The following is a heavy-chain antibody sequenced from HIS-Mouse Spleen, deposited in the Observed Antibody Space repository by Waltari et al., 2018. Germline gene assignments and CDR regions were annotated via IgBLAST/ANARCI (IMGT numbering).Heavy chain of an antibody. CDR3: ARHHSSGWYAFDI. Sequence: QLQLQESGPGLVKPSETLSLTCPVSGGSIRSSSYYWGWIRQPPGKGLEWIGSIYYRGSTYYNPSLKSRVTISVATSKNQFSLKQSSVTAADTAVYYCARHHSSGWYAFDIWGQGTMVTVSS. D-gene: IGHD6-19*01. V-gene: IGHV4-39*07. CDR2: IYYRGST. J-gene: IGHJ3*02. CDR1: GGSIRSSSYY.